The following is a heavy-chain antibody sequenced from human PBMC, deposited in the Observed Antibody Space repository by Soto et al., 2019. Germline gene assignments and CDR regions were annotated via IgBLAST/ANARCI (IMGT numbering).Heavy chain of an antibody. Sequence: GGSLRLSCAASGFTFSSYSMNWVRQAPGKGLEWVSSISSSSSYIYYADSVKGRFTISRDNAKNSLYPQMNSLRAEDTAVYYCARGRGYSYGYCDYWGQGTLVTVSS. J-gene: IGHJ4*02. CDR3: ARGRGYSYGYCDY. V-gene: IGHV3-21*01. CDR2: ISSSSSYI. CDR1: GFTFSSYS. D-gene: IGHD5-18*01.